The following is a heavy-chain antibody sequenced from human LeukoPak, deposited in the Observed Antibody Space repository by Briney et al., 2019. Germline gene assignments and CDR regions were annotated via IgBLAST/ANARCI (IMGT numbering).Heavy chain of an antibody. J-gene: IGHJ4*02. CDR2: IYYSGST. D-gene: IGHD6-13*01. CDR3: AGHSSSWYYFDY. Sequence: PSETLSLTCTVSGGSISSYYWSWIRQPPGKGLEWIGYIYYSGSTNYNPSLKSRVTISVDTSKNQFSLKLSSVTAADTAVYYCAGHSSSWYYFDYWGQGTLVTVSS. CDR1: GGSISSYY. V-gene: IGHV4-59*01.